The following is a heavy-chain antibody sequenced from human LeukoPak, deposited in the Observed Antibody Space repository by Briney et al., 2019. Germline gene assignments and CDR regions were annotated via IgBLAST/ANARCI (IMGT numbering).Heavy chain of an antibody. J-gene: IGHJ4*02. CDR2: ISSSSSYI. V-gene: IGHV3-21*01. D-gene: IGHD6-13*01. Sequence: GGSLRLSCAASGFTFSSYSMNWVRQAPGKGLEWVSSISSSSSYIYYADSVKGRFTISRDNAKNSLYLQMNSLRAEDTAVYYCARDFKIVWQQLVPWGQGTLVTVSS. CDR1: GFTFSSYS. CDR3: ARDFKIVWQQLVP.